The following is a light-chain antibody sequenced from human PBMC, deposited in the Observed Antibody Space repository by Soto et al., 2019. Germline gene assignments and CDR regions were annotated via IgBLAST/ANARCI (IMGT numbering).Light chain of an antibody. CDR1: QSVSSN. V-gene: IGKV3-15*01. CDR3: QQDTARLLIA. Sequence: EIGRAQCSETLSVSPGERATLSCRASQSVSSNLAWYQQKPGQAPRLLIYGASTRATGIPARFSGSGSGTEFTLTVCSLESADVAVYYCQQDTARLLIAFAQGTRLEIK. CDR2: GAS. J-gene: IGKJ5*01.